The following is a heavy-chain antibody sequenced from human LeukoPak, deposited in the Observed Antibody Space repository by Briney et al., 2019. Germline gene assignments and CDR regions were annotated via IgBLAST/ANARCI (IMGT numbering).Heavy chain of an antibody. V-gene: IGHV4-59*01. Sequence: NPSETLSLTCTVSGGSISSYYWSWIRQPPGKGLEWIGYIYYSGSTNYNPSLKSRVTISVDTSKNQFSLKLSSVTAADTAVYYCARGGLRWYSSGWYLDYWGQGTLVTVSS. CDR2: IYYSGST. J-gene: IGHJ4*02. CDR1: GGSISSYY. CDR3: ARGGLRWYSSGWYLDY. D-gene: IGHD6-19*01.